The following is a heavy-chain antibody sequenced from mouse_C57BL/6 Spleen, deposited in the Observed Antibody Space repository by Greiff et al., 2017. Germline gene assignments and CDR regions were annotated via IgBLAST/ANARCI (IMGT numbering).Heavy chain of an antibody. CDR1: GYTFTSYG. D-gene: IGHD1-1*01. Sequence: QVQLQQSGAELARPGASVKLSCKASGYTFTSYGISWVKQRTGQGLEWIGEIYPRSGNTYYNEKFKGKATLTADKSSSTAYMELRSLTSEDSAVYFCARGGFTAGYSYFDVWGTGTTVTVSS. CDR3: ARGGFTAGYSYFDV. J-gene: IGHJ1*03. V-gene: IGHV1-81*01. CDR2: IYPRSGNT.